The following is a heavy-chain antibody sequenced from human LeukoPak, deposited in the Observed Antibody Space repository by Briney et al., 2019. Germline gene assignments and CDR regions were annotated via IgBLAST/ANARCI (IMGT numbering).Heavy chain of an antibody. CDR3: AKDWARYYYGSGSPTLFDY. V-gene: IGHV3-23*01. CDR1: AFTFSSYA. CDR2: TSGSGGST. J-gene: IGHJ4*02. Sequence: GGSLRLSCAASAFTFSSYAMSWVRQAPGKGLEWVSATSGSGGSTYYADSVKGRFTISRDNSKNTLYLQMNSLRAEDTAVYYCAKDWARYYYGSGSPTLFDYWGQGTLVTVSS. D-gene: IGHD3-10*01.